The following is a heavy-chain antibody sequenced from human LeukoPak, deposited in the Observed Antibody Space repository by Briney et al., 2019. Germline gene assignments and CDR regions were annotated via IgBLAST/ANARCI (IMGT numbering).Heavy chain of an antibody. D-gene: IGHD2-2*01. CDR3: AKGYCSSTSRCHFDY. J-gene: IGHJ4*02. CDR1: GFTFSNYA. Sequence: GGSLRLSCAASGFTFSNYAMTWVRHAPGKGLEWVSRIIDSGDRTYYADSVKGRFTISRDNSKNTLYLQMNSLRAEDTAVYYCAKGYCSSTSRCHFDYWGQGTLVTVSS. V-gene: IGHV3-23*01. CDR2: IIDSGDRT.